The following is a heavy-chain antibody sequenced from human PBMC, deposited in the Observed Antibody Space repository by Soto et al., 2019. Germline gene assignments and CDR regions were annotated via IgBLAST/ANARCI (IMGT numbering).Heavy chain of an antibody. CDR3: ARRARTATTNWGAFDV. J-gene: IGHJ3*01. D-gene: IGHD1-7*01. Sequence: GSLRLSCSASGFTFNAYVMNCGRRAPGKGLEWVSTISYSADKTHYADSVKGRFTISRDNSSDTMFLQMNSLRADDAAVYYCARRARTATTNWGAFDVWGQGTMVTVSS. CDR2: ISYSADKT. V-gene: IGHV3-23*01. CDR1: GFTFNAYV.